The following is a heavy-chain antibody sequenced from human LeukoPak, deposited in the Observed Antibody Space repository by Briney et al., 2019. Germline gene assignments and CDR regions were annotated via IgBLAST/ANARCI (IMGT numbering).Heavy chain of an antibody. CDR3: TIEGRYCSGTSCYTGYFTY. J-gene: IGHJ4*02. D-gene: IGHD2-2*02. CDR1: GFTFGDYA. CDR2: IRSKAYGGTT. V-gene: IGHV3-49*04. Sequence: GGSLRLSCTASGFTFGDYAMSWVRQAPGKGLEWVGFIRSKAYGGTTEYAAPVKGRFTISRDDSKNTLYLQMNSLKTEDTAVYYCTIEGRYCSGTSCYTGYFTYWGQGTLVTVSS.